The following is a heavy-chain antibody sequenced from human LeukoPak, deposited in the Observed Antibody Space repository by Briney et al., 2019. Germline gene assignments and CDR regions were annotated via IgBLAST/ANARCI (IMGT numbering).Heavy chain of an antibody. D-gene: IGHD7-27*01. V-gene: IGHV1-69*13. CDR1: GYTFTGYY. Sequence: GASVKVSCKASGYTFTGYYMHWVRQAPGQGLEWMGGIIPIFGTANYAQKFQGRVTITADESTSTAYMELSSLRSEDTAVYYCARERNWAIDYWGQGTLVTVSS. J-gene: IGHJ4*02. CDR2: IIPIFGTA. CDR3: ARERNWAIDY.